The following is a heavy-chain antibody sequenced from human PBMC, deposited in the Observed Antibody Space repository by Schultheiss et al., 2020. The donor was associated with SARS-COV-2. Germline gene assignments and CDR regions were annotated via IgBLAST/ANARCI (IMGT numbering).Heavy chain of an antibody. D-gene: IGHD3-10*01. CDR3: AKDLWFGEVVALFDY. CDR1: GFTFSSYG. J-gene: IGHJ4*02. V-gene: IGHV3-30*18. CDR2: ISYDGSNK. Sequence: GGSLRLSCAASGFTFSSYGMHWVRQAPGKGLEWVAVISYDGSNKYYADSVKGRFTISRDNSKNTLYLQMNSLRAEDTAVYYCAKDLWFGEVVALFDYWGQGTLVIVSS.